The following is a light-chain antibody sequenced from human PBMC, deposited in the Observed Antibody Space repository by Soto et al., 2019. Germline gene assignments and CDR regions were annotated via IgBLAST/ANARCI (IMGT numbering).Light chain of an antibody. CDR1: SSDVGGYNY. J-gene: IGLJ2*01. CDR2: DVG. Sequence: QSVLTQPASVSGSPGQSITISCTGTSSDVGGYNYVSWYQQHPGKAPKLMIYDVGNRPSGVSNRFSGSKSGNTASLTISGLQAEDEADYYCSSYTSSSTLEFGGGTKLTVL. V-gene: IGLV2-14*01. CDR3: SSYTSSSTLE.